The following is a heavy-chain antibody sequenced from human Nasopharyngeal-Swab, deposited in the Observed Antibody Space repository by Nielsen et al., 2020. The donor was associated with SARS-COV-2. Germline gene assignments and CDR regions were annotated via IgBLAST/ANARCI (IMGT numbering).Heavy chain of an antibody. CDR3: AKDEAYYDFWSGYYAYYYMDV. CDR1: GFTFSNAW. D-gene: IGHD3-3*01. V-gene: IGHV3-15*01. J-gene: IGHJ6*03. CDR2: NKSQTDGGTT. Sequence: GESLKISCAASGFTFSNAWMSWVRQAPGKGLEWDGRNKSQTDGGTTDYAAPVKGRFTISRDDSKNTLFLQMNSLRAEDTAVYYCAKDEAYYDFWSGYYAYYYMDVWGKGTTVTVSS.